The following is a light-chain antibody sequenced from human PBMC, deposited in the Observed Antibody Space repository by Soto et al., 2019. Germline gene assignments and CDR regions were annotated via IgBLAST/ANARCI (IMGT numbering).Light chain of an antibody. J-gene: IGLJ3*02. Sequence: SYELTQPPSVSVAPGRTARIPCGGNNIGGTRVHWYQQKPGQAPVLVVYDDSDRPSGIPERFSGSNSGNTATLTISGVEATDEADFYCQVWDISSDRWVFGGGTKLTVL. CDR2: DDS. CDR3: QVWDISSDRWV. CDR1: NIGGTR. V-gene: IGLV3-21*02.